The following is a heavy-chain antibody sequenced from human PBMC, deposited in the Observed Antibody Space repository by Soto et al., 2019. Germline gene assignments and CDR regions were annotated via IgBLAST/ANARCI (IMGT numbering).Heavy chain of an antibody. D-gene: IGHD2-2*02. CDR1: GFTFTSSA. CDR2: IVVGSGNT. CDR3: AKSATVPAAIAY. V-gene: IGHV1-58*02. J-gene: IGHJ4*02. Sequence: SVKVSCKASGFTFTSSAMQWVRQARGQRLEWIGWIVVGSGNTNYAQKFQERVTITRDTSASTAYMELSSLRSEDTAVYYCAKSATVPAAIAYWGQGTLVTVSS.